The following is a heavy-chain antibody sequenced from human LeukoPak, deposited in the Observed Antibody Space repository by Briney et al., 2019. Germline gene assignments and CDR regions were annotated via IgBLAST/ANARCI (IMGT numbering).Heavy chain of an antibody. CDR2: INPNSGDT. Sequence: TSVKVSCKASGYTFTSYDINWVRQAPGQGLEWMGWINPNSGDTSYAQKFQGRVTMTRNTSISTAYMELSSLRSEDTAVYYCARGQWVVWSDNNWFDPWGQGTLVTVSS. D-gene: IGHD3-3*01. J-gene: IGHJ5*02. CDR3: ARGQWVVWSDNNWFDP. V-gene: IGHV1-8*01. CDR1: GYTFTSYD.